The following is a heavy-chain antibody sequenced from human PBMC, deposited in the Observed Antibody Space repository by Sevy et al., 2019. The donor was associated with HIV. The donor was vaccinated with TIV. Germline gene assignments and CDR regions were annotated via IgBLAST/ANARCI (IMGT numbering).Heavy chain of an antibody. J-gene: IGHJ4*01. CDR3: TRDDIYSHPWEFDW. CDR1: GFTFSDYY. V-gene: IGHV1-2*02. Sequence: ASVKVSCKASGFTFSDYYMHWVRQAPGQGLEWMGWFNPNNGDSRTPHQFQGRVTLTGDMSISTAYMELTRLRSDDTAIYFSTRDDIYSHPWEFDWWGHGALVTVSS. CDR2: FNPNNGDS. D-gene: IGHD5-18*01.